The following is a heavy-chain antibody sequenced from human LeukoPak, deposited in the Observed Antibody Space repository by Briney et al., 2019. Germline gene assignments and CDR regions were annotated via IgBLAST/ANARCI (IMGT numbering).Heavy chain of an antibody. D-gene: IGHD5-18*01. CDR3: ARHDTAMATDYGMDV. CDR1: GFTFSDYY. CDR2: ISGRGSTI. V-gene: IGHV3-11*01. Sequence: GGSLRLSCAASGFTFSDYYMSWIRQAPGKGLEWVSYISGRGSTIYYADSVKGRFTISRDNAKNSLYLQMNSLRAEDTAVYYCARHDTAMATDYGMDVWGRGTTVTVSS. J-gene: IGHJ6*02.